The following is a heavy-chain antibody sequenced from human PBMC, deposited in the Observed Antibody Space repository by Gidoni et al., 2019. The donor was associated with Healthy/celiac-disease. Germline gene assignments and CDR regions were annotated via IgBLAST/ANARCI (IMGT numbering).Heavy chain of an antibody. J-gene: IGHJ6*02. D-gene: IGHD3-10*01. CDR3: ARDWAMVRGYGRGYGMDV. Sequence: QVQLVQSGAEVKKPGASVKVSCKASGYTFTSYYMHWVRQAPGQGLEWMGIINPSGGSTSYAQKFQGRVTMTRDTSTSTVYMELSSLRSEDTAVYYCARDWAMVRGYGRGYGMDVWGQGTTVTVSS. CDR2: INPSGGST. V-gene: IGHV1-46*01. CDR1: GYTFTSYY.